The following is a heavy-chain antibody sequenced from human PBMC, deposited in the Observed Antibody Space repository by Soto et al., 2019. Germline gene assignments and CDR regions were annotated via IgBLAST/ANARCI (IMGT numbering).Heavy chain of an antibody. Sequence: QVQLQESGPGLVKPSQTLSLTCTVSGGSISSGDYYWSWIRQPPGKGLEWIGYIYYSGSTYYNPSLMRRVTIAVETSKNQFSLKLSSVTAADTAVYYCAREDRIAAAGNTDDAFDIWGQGTMVTVSS. V-gene: IGHV4-30-4*01. CDR2: IYYSGST. CDR1: GGSISSGDYY. CDR3: AREDRIAAAGNTDDAFDI. D-gene: IGHD6-13*01. J-gene: IGHJ3*02.